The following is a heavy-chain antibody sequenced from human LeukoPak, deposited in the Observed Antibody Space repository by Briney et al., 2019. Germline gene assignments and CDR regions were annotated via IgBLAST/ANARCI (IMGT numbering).Heavy chain of an antibody. V-gene: IGHV1-69*05. CDR3: ARERLAAAGPTHY. D-gene: IGHD6-13*01. CDR1: GGTFSSYA. CDR2: IIPIFGTA. J-gene: IGHJ4*02. Sequence: SVKVSCKASGGTFSSYAISWVRQAPGQGLEWMGRIIPIFGTANYAQTFQGRVTITTDESTSPAYMELSSLRSEDTAVYYCARERLAAAGPTHYWGQGTLVTVSS.